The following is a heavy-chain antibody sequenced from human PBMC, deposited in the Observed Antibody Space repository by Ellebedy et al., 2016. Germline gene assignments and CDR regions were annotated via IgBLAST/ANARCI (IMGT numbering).Heavy chain of an antibody. CDR3: AADWSGRRFKADAFDV. V-gene: IGHV1-24*01. CDR2: IDPEDGET. D-gene: IGHD3-3*01. Sequence: ASVKVSXKVSRNTLTELPMHWVRQAPGKGLEWMGTIDPEDGETIYAQKFQGRVTMTEDTSTDTAYMELSSLRSEDTAVYYCAADWSGRRFKADAFDVWGQGTMVTVSS. J-gene: IGHJ3*01. CDR1: RNTLTELP.